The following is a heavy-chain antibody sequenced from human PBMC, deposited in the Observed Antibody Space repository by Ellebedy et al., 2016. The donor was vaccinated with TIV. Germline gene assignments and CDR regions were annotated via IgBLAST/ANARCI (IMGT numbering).Heavy chain of an antibody. CDR2: IKQDGSEK. CDR3: ARAASGIVVVNHWGY. CDR1: GFTFSSYW. V-gene: IGHV3-7*01. J-gene: IGHJ4*02. D-gene: IGHD3-22*01. Sequence: GESLKTSCAASGFTFSSYWMSWVRQAPGKGLEWVANIKQDGSEKYYVDSVKGRFTISRDNAKNSLYLQMNSLRAEDTAVYYCARAASGIVVVNHWGYWGQGTLVTVSS.